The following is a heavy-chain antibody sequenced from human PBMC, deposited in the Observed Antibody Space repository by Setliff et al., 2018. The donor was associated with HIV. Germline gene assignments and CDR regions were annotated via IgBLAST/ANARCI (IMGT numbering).Heavy chain of an antibody. CDR3: AKGPYYYDSSGPFDY. D-gene: IGHD3-22*01. CDR2: ISGGGGST. Sequence: GGSLRLSCAASGFTFSSYAMSWVRQAPGKGLEWVSTISGGGGSTYFADSVKGRFTLSRDNSKNTLYLQMNSLRVEDTAIYYCAKGPYYYDSSGPFDYWGQGILVTVSS. CDR1: GFTFSSYA. J-gene: IGHJ4*02. V-gene: IGHV3-23*01.